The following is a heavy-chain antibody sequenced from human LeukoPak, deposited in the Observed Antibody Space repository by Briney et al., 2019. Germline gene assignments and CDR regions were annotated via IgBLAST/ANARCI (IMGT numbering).Heavy chain of an antibody. Sequence: GTSLRLSCAVSGFTFSNYGMHWVRQAPGKGLEWVAIIWYDGNNKYYADSLEGRFTISRDSSKNMLYLQMNSLKVEDTAVYYCASGLVTGVYDFWGQGTLVTVSS. D-gene: IGHD2-21*02. V-gene: IGHV3-33*01. J-gene: IGHJ4*02. CDR3: ASGLVTGVYDF. CDR1: GFTFSNYG. CDR2: IWYDGNNK.